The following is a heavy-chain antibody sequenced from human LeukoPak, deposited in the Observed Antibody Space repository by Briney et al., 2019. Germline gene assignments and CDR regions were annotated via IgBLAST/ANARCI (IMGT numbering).Heavy chain of an antibody. CDR2: INPNSGGT. CDR3: ARAGHCSGGSCYRGNSWFDP. CDR1: GYTFTGYY. V-gene: IGHV1-2*02. D-gene: IGHD2-15*01. J-gene: IGHJ5*02. Sequence: EASVKVSCKASGYTFTGYYMHWVRQAPGQGLEWMGWINPNSGGTNYAQKFQGRVTMTRDTSISTAYMELSRLKSDDTAVYYCARAGHCSGGSCYRGNSWFDPWGQGTLVTVSS.